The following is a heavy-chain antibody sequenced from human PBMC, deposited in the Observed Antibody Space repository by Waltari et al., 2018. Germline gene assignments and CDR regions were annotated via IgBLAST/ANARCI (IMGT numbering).Heavy chain of an antibody. CDR1: GGSMDSYY. V-gene: IGHV4-59*08. CDR3: ARRDGAAAGWFDP. D-gene: IGHD6-13*01. Sequence: QAQLQESGPGLVKPSETLSLICTVPGGSMDSYYWNWVRQAQGKGMKWIGSILYTGNNHYNPALRVRVTISLDKSKSQFSLRLSSVGAADTAVDYCARRDGAAAGWFDPRGQGTLVTVSS. CDR2: ILYTGNN. J-gene: IGHJ5*02.